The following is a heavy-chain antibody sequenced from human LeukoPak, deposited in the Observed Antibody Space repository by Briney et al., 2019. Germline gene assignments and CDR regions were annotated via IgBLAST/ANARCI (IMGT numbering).Heavy chain of an antibody. CDR1: GGSISSYF. CDR3: ARGVYIAAAQYGY. V-gene: IGHV4-59*01. CDR2: IYYTGTT. D-gene: IGHD6-13*01. J-gene: IGHJ4*02. Sequence: SETLSPTSTVSGGSISSYFWSWVRPPPGKGLEWIGYIYYTGTTNYNPSLKSRVTISVDTSKNQFSLKLSSVTAADTAVYYCARGVYIAAAQYGYWGQGTLVTVSS.